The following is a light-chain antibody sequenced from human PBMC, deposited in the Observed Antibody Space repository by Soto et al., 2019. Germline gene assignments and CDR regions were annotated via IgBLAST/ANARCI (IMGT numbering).Light chain of an antibody. CDR2: ANN. CDR1: SSNIGSET. V-gene: IGLV1-44*01. Sequence: QSVLTQPPSASGTPEQRVTISCSGSSSNIGSETVNWYQQVPGTAPKLLIYANNQRPSGVPDRFSVSKSGTSASLAIGGLQSEDEADYYGAAWDDSLKGWVFGGGTKLTVL. J-gene: IGLJ3*02. CDR3: AAWDDSLKGWV.